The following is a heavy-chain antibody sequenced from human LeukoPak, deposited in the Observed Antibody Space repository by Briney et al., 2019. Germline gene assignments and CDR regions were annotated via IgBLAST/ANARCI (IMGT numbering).Heavy chain of an antibody. CDR3: ARGLGGSYWGYYYYGMDV. CDR1: GFTFSSYS. Sequence: GGSLRLSCAASGFTFSSYSMNWVRQAPGKGLEWVSSISSSSSYIYYADSVKGRFTISRDNAKNSLYLQMNSLRAEDTAVYYCARGLGGSYWGYYYYGMDVWGQGTTVTVSS. D-gene: IGHD1-26*01. V-gene: IGHV3-21*01. J-gene: IGHJ6*02. CDR2: ISSSSSYI.